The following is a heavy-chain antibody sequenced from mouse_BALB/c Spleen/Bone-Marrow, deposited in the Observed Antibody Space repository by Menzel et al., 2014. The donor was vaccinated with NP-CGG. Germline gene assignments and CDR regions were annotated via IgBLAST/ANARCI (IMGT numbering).Heavy chain of an antibody. D-gene: IGHD2-14*01. J-gene: IGHJ1*03. CDR1: DYSFTDYN. CDR2: IDPYNGDT. CDR3: TRYYRYDYLYFDV. V-gene: IGHV1S135*01. Sequence: VQAKQSGPELVKPGASVKASCKASDYSFTDYNMYCVKQSHGKSLVWIGYIDPYNGDTTYNQKFKGKATLTVDKSSSTAFIHLNSLASGDAAVYSCTRYYRYDYLYFDVWGTGPSVTVST.